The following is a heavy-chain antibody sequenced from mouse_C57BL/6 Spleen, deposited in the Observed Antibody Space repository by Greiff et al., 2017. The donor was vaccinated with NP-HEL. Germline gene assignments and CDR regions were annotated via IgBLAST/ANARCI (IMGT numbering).Heavy chain of an antibody. D-gene: IGHD4-1*01. CDR1: GISITTGNYR. CDR2: IYYSGTI. CDR3: AREDWRGAMDY. J-gene: IGHJ4*01. V-gene: IGHV3-5*01. Sequence: VQLKESGPGLVKPSQTVFLTCTVTGISITTGNYRWSWIRQFPGNKLEWIGYIYYSGTITYNPSLTRRTTITRDTPKNQFFLEMNSLTAEDTATYYCAREDWRGAMDYWGQGTSVTVSS.